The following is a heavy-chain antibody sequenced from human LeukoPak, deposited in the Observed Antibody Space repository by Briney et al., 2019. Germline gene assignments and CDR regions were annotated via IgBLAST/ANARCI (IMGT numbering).Heavy chain of an antibody. CDR2: IYWDDDK. V-gene: IGHV2-5*02. Sequence: ESGPTLVNPTQTLTLTCTFSGFSLSTSGVGVGWIRQPPGKALEWLALIYWDDDKRYSPSLKSRLTITKDTSKNQVVLTMTNMDPVDTATYYCAHINFHDSSGYYDWFDPWGQGTLVTVSS. CDR1: GFSLSTSGVG. CDR3: AHINFHDSSGYYDWFDP. D-gene: IGHD3-22*01. J-gene: IGHJ5*02.